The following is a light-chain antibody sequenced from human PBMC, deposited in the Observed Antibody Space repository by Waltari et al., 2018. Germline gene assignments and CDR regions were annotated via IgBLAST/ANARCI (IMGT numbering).Light chain of an antibody. CDR1: QGISSY. V-gene: IGKV1-8*01. J-gene: IGKJ4*01. CDR3: QQYYSYLLT. CDR2: AAS. Sequence: AIRMTQSPSSFSASTGDRVPITCRASQGISSYLAWYQQKPGKAPKLLIYAASTLQSGVPSRFSGSGSGTDFTLTISCLQSEDFATYYCQQYYSYLLTFGGGTKVEIK.